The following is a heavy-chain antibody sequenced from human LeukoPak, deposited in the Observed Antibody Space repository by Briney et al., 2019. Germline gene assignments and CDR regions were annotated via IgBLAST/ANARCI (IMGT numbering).Heavy chain of an antibody. V-gene: IGHV3-21*01. J-gene: IGHJ4*02. CDR3: ARALDCTNGVCGFDY. D-gene: IGHD2-8*01. CDR1: GFTFRSYS. Sequence: GGSLRLSCAASGFTFRSYSMNWVRQAPGKGLEWVSAISGSTTYIYYADSVKGLFTISINNTKNSLYPQMNSLRAEDTAVYYCARALDCTNGVCGFDYWGQGTLVTVSS. CDR2: ISGSTTYI.